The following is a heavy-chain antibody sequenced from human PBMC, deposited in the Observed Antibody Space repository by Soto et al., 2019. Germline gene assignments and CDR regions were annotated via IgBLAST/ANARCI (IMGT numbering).Heavy chain of an antibody. D-gene: IGHD3-22*01. J-gene: IGHJ3*02. CDR1: GGTFSSYA. Sequence: QVQLVQSGAEVKKPGSSVKVSCKASGGTFSSYAISWVRQAPGQGLEWMGGIIPIFGTANYAQKFQGRVPITADASTSTAYMELSSLRSEDTAVYYCARKRGHYYDSSGYDDAFDIWGQGTMVTVSS. CDR2: IIPIFGTA. V-gene: IGHV1-69*12. CDR3: ARKRGHYYDSSGYDDAFDI.